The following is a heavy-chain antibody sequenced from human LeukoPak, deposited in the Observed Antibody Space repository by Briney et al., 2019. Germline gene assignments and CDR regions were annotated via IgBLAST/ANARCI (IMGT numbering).Heavy chain of an antibody. J-gene: IGHJ4*02. CDR3: TRGYCSSTSCLSRFADY. V-gene: IGHV3-74*01. CDR2: INSGVSST. Sequence: QPGGSLRLSCAASGFTFSSYSMNWVRQAPGKGLVWVSRINSGVSSTDYADSVKGRFTVSRDNAKNTLYLQMNSLRAEDTAVYYCTRGYCSSTSCLSRFADYWGQGALVTVSS. D-gene: IGHD2-2*01. CDR1: GFTFSSYS.